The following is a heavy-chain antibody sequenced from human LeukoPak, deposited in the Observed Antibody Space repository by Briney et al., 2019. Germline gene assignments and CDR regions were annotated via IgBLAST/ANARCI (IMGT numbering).Heavy chain of an antibody. CDR1: GFTFSSHA. Sequence: PGRSLRLSCAASGFTFSSHAMHWVRQAPGKGLEWVAVISYDGSNKYYADSVKGRFTISRDNSKNTLYLQMNSLRAEDTAVYYCARGDIVVVVAATLGDAFDIWGQGTMVTVSS. D-gene: IGHD2-15*01. CDR3: ARGDIVVVVAATLGDAFDI. V-gene: IGHV3-30*04. CDR2: ISYDGSNK. J-gene: IGHJ3*02.